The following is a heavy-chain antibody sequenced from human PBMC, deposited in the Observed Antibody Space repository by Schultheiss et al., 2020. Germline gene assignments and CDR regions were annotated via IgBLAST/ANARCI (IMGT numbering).Heavy chain of an antibody. D-gene: IGHD3-3*01. CDR3: AHRPYDFWSGYLFDY. J-gene: IGHJ4*02. V-gene: IGHV2-5*02. CDR1: GFSLSTSGVG. CDR2: IYWDDDK. Sequence: SGPTLVKPTQTLTLTCTFSGFSLSTSGVGVGWIRQPPGKALEWLALIYWDDDKRYSPSLKSRLTITKDTSKNQVVLTMTNMDPVDTATYYCAHRPYDFWSGYLFDYWGEGTLGNVSA.